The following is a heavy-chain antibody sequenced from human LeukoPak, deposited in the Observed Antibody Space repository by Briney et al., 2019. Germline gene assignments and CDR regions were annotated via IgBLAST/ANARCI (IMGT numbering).Heavy chain of an antibody. J-gene: IGHJ4*02. V-gene: IGHV3-30-3*02. CDR1: GFTFSSYA. Sequence: GGSLRLSCAASGFTFSSYAMHWVRQAPGKGLEWVAVISYDGSNKYYADSVKDRFTISRDNSKNTLYLQMNSLRAEDTAVYYCAKPYYYDSSGYYPSWGQGTLVTVSS. CDR2: ISYDGSNK. D-gene: IGHD3-22*01. CDR3: AKPYYYDSSGYYPS.